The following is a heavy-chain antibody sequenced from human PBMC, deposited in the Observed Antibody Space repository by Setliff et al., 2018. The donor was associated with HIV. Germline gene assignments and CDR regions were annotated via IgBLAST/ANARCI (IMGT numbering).Heavy chain of an antibody. D-gene: IGHD3-22*01. J-gene: IGHJ6*02. Sequence: GGSLRLSCAASGFTVSSNYMSWVRQAPGKGLEWVSVIYSGGSTYYADSVKGRFTISRDNSKNTLYLQMNSLRAEDTAVYYCARGAFIGYGWSYFGMDVWGQGTTVTVSS. V-gene: IGHV3-53*01. CDR1: GFTVSSNY. CDR3: ARGAFIGYGWSYFGMDV. CDR2: IYSGGST.